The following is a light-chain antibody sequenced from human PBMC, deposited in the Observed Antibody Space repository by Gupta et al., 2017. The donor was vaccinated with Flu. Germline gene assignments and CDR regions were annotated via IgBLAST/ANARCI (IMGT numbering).Light chain of an antibody. Sequence: DIHMTQSPSSMSASVGDRVTITCQESQDISNSLNWYQHKPGKAPKLLIDDASKSETGVASRFSGSGSGTDFTFSISSLQPEDIATYYCQQYDNLPCFGGGTKLEIK. CDR2: DAS. V-gene: IGKV1-33*01. CDR3: QQYDNLPC. J-gene: IGKJ4*01. CDR1: QDISNS.